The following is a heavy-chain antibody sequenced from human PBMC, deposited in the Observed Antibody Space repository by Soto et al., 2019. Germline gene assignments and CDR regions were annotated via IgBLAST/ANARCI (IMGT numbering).Heavy chain of an antibody. CDR1: GFTFSDYA. CDR2: ISGSGGRT. CDR3: AKRAQIYDPGYYFDF. Sequence: PGGSLRLSCAASGFTFSDYAMSWVRQGPGKGLEWVSTISGSGGRTFYADSVKGRFTISRDNSKNTLYLQMNSLRAEDTAVYYCAKRAQIYDPGYYFDFWGQGTPVTVPQ. V-gene: IGHV3-23*01. J-gene: IGHJ4*02. D-gene: IGHD5-12*01.